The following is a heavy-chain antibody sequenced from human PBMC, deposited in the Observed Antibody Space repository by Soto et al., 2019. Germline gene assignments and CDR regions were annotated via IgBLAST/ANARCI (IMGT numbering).Heavy chain of an antibody. CDR1: GYTFTSYG. J-gene: IGHJ4*02. D-gene: IGHD1-1*01. V-gene: IGHV1-18*01. CDR3: ARAARAIGPNNLGDY. Sequence: QVQLVQSGAEVKKPGASVKVSCKASGYTFTSYGIGWVRQAPGQGLEWMGWISAYNGNTNYAQKLQGRVTMTTDTSTSTAYMELRSLRSDDTAVYYCARAARAIGPNNLGDYWGQGTLVTVSS. CDR2: ISAYNGNT.